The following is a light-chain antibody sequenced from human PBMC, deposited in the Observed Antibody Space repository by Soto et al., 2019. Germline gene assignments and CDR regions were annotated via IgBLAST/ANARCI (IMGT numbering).Light chain of an antibody. CDR3: QQYYNWPPYT. CDR2: DVS. V-gene: IGKV3-11*01. Sequence: EVVLTQSPATLSLSPGERATLSCRASQSVTKYLAWYQQKPGQALRLLIYDVSKRATGIPARFSGSGSETDFTLTISSLEPGDFAVYYCQQYYNWPPYTFGQGTKLQIK. J-gene: IGKJ2*01. CDR1: QSVTKY.